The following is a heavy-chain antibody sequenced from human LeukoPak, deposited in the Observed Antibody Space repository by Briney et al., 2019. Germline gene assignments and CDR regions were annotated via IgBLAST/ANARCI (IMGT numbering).Heavy chain of an antibody. CDR3: ARDIGGNSADYYFDY. Sequence: GSLRLSCAASGFTFSSYAMHWVRQAPGKGLEWVAVISYDGRNKHYADSVKGRFTISRDNSKNTLYLQMNSLRVEDTAVYYCARDIGGNSADYYFDYWGQGTLVTVSS. J-gene: IGHJ4*02. D-gene: IGHD4-23*01. CDR2: ISYDGRNK. CDR1: GFTFSSYA. V-gene: IGHV3-30*01.